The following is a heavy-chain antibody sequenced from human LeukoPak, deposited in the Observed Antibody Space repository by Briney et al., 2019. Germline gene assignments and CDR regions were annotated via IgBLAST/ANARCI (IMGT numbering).Heavy chain of an antibody. CDR3: ARGGRKLVFWGTEWGKFDY. V-gene: IGHV4-59*12. Sequence: SETLSLTCTVSGGSISSYYWSWIRQPPGKGLEWIGDIYYSGSTNYSTNYNPSLKSRVTISVDTSKNQFSLKLSSVTAADTAVYYCARGGRKLVFWGTEWGKFDYWGQGTLVTVSS. CDR2: IYYSGSTNYST. CDR1: GGSISSYY. D-gene: IGHD3-16*01. J-gene: IGHJ4*02.